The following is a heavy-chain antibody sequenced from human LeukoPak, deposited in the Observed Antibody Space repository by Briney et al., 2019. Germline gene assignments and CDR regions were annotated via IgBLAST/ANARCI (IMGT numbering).Heavy chain of an antibody. J-gene: IGHJ6*03. V-gene: IGHV3-11*01. CDR3: ARDPYNGSYGDDYYYYMDV. Sequence: GGSLRLSCAASRFTFSDYYLSWIRQAPGKGLEWVSYISSSGSTVYYADSVKGRFTISRDNAKNSLYLQMNSLRAEDTAVYYCARDPYNGSYGDDYYYYMDVWGKGTTVTISS. D-gene: IGHD1-26*01. CDR2: ISSSGSTV. CDR1: RFTFSDYY.